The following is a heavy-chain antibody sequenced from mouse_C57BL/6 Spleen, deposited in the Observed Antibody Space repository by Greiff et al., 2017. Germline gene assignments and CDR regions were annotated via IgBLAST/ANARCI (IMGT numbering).Heavy chain of an antibody. J-gene: IGHJ4*01. CDR2: IDPSDSYT. V-gene: IGHV1-69*01. CDR3: ARKDSYYAMDY. CDR1: GYPFASYW. Sequence: QSCTASGYPFASYWMHWVTQGPGPGLEWIGEIDPSDSYTNYNQKFKGKSTLTVDKSSSTAYMQLSSLTSEDSAVYYCARKDSYYAMDYWGQGTSVTVSS.